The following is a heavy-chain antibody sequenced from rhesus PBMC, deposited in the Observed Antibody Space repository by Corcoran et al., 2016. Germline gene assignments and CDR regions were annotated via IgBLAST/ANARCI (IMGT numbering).Heavy chain of an antibody. Sequence: EVQLVESGGGLVQPGGSLRLSCAASGFTFSSYDMSWVRQALGKGLEWVSYISNGGGSTYYADSVKGRFTISRDNSKNTLSLQMNSLRAEDTAVYYCAKDPRIAAAPEYFEFWGQGALVTVSS. V-gene: IGHV3S5*01. J-gene: IGHJ1*01. CDR3: AKDPRIAAAPEYFEF. CDR2: ISNGGGST. CDR1: GFTFSSYD. D-gene: IGHD6-31*01.